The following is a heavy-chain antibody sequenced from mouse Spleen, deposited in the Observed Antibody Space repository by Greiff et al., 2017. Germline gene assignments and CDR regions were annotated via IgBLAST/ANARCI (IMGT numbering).Heavy chain of an antibody. Sequence: EVKVVESGGGLVKPGGSLKLSCAASGFTFSSYAMSWVRQTPEKRLEWVASISSGGSTYYPDSVKGRFTISRDNARNILYLQMSSLRSEDTAMYYCARKNGNYVLYAMDYWGQGTSVTVSS. CDR1: GFTFSSYA. J-gene: IGHJ4*01. CDR2: ISSGGST. V-gene: IGHV5-6-5*01. CDR3: ARKNGNYVLYAMDY. D-gene: IGHD2-1*01.